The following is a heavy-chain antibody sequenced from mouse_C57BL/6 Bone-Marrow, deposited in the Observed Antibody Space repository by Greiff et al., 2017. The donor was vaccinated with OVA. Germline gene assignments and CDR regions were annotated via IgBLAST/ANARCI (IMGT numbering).Heavy chain of an antibody. CDR2: ISDGGSYT. Sequence: DVQLVESGGGLVKPGGSLKLSCAASGFTFSSYAMSWVRQTPEKRLEWVATISDGGSYTYYPDNVKGRFTISRDNAKNNLYLQMSHLKSEDTAMYYCAREDYYGSSSWYFDVWGTGTTVTVSS. V-gene: IGHV5-4*01. CDR3: AREDYYGSSSWYFDV. D-gene: IGHD1-1*01. CDR1: GFTFSSYA. J-gene: IGHJ1*03.